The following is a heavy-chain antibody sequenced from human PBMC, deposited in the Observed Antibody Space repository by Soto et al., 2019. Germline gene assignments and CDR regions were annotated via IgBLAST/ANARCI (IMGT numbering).Heavy chain of an antibody. CDR3: ARGNHRWLQLWYFDL. J-gene: IGHJ2*01. CDR2: IIPIFGTA. D-gene: IGHD5-12*01. Sequence: QVQLVQSGAEVKKPGSSVTVSCKASGGTFSSYTISWVRQAPGQGLEWMGGIIPIFGTANHAQKSQGRVTITADESRSTAYMELSSLRSEDTAVYYCARGNHRWLQLWYFDLWGRGTLVTVSS. CDR1: GGTFSSYT. V-gene: IGHV1-69*12.